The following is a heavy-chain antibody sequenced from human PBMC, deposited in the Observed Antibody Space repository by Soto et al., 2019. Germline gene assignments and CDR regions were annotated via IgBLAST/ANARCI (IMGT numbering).Heavy chain of an antibody. CDR2: TYYRSKWYN. CDR3: ARAAYYYDSSGYYYYFDY. V-gene: IGHV6-1*01. D-gene: IGHD3-22*01. CDR1: GDSVSSNSAA. J-gene: IGHJ4*02. Sequence: QSQTLSLTCAISGDSVSSNSAAWNWIRQSPSRGLEWLGRTYYRSKWYNDYAVSVKSRITINPDTSKNQFSLQLNSVTPEDTAVYYCARAAYYYDSSGYYYYFDYWGQGTLVTVSS.